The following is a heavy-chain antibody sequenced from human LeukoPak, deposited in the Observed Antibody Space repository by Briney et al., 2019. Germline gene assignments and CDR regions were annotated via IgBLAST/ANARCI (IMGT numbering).Heavy chain of an antibody. CDR3: AENNYYDSRGYPFDP. J-gene: IGHJ5*02. V-gene: IGHV1-18*04. CDR2: ISAYNGNT. CDR1: GYTFTGYY. D-gene: IGHD3-22*01. Sequence: GASVTVSCKASGYTFTGYYIHWMRQAPGQGLEWMGWISAYNGNTNYAQKVQGRVTMTTDTSTSTAYMELRSLRSDDTAVYYCAENNYYDSRGYPFDPWGQGTLVTVSS.